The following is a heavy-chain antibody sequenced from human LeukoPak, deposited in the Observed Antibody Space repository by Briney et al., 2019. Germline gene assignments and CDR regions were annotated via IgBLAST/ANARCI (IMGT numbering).Heavy chain of an antibody. V-gene: IGHV3-23*01. Sequence: GGSLRPSCAASGFTFSSYAMSWVRQAPGKGLEWVSAISGSGGSTYYADSVKGRFTISRDNSKNTLYLQMNSLRAEDTAVYYCAKAGYDSSGYYLYYYYYYMDVWGKGTTVTVSS. CDR2: ISGSGGST. CDR1: GFTFSSYA. CDR3: AKAGYDSSGYYLYYYYYYMDV. D-gene: IGHD3-22*01. J-gene: IGHJ6*03.